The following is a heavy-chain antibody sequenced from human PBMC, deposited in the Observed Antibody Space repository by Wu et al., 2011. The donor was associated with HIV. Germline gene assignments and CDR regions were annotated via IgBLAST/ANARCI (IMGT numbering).Heavy chain of an antibody. D-gene: IGHD2-21*01. CDR2: SILVTLIP. Sequence: GYSFTSYWIGWVRQMPGKGLEWMGSSILVTLIPDTARPSQGQVTISADKSISTAYLQWSSLKASDTAMYYCARLAYCGGDCYSGEYFQHWGQGTLVTVSS. V-gene: IGHV5-51*01. CDR3: ARLAYCGGDCYSGEYFQH. CDR1: GYSFTSYW. J-gene: IGHJ1*01.